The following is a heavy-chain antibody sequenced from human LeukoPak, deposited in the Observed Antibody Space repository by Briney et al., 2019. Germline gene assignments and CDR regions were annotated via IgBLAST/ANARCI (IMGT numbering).Heavy chain of an antibody. D-gene: IGHD5-18*01. CDR3: ARAFRGYSYGQGAFDI. CDR1: GGSISSGSYY. CDR2: IYTSGST. V-gene: IGHV4-61*02. Sequence: PSQTLSLTCTVSGGSISSGSYYWSWIRQPAGKGLEWIGRIYTSGSTNYNPSLKSRVTISVDTSKNQFSLKLSSVTAADTAVYYCARAFRGYSYGQGAFDIWGQGTMVTVSS. J-gene: IGHJ3*02.